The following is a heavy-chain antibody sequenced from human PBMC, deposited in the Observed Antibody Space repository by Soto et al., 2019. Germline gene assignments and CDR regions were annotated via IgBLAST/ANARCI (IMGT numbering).Heavy chain of an antibody. V-gene: IGHV1-2*04. Sequence: ASVKVSCKASGYTFTGYYMHWVRQAPGQGLEWMGWINPNSGGTNYAQKFQGWVTMTRDTSISTAYMELSRLRSDDTAVYYCARGRGCSGGSCYFNYYYMDVWGKGTTVTVSS. J-gene: IGHJ6*03. CDR3: ARGRGCSGGSCYFNYYYMDV. CDR1: GYTFTGYY. CDR2: INPNSGGT. D-gene: IGHD2-15*01.